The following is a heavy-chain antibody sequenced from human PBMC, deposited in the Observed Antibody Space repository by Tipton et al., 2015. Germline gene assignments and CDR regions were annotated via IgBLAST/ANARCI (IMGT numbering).Heavy chain of an antibody. V-gene: IGHV4-59*01. J-gene: IGHJ4*02. Sequence: LRLSCTVSDGSMSSYYWSWIRQPPGKGLEWIGYISYSGSTNYSPSLKSRVTISVDTSKNQFSLKLSSVTAADTAVYYCARGQRGYPFWGQGTLVTVSS. D-gene: IGHD3-22*01. CDR1: DGSMSSYY. CDR2: ISYSGST. CDR3: ARGQRGYPF.